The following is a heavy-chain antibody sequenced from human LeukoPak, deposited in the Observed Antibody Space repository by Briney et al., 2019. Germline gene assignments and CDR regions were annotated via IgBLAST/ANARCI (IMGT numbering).Heavy chain of an antibody. J-gene: IGHJ5*02. D-gene: IGHD3-10*01. CDR2: INPSGGST. CDR1: GYTFTSYY. CDR3: ARRPITMVRGVIWRGSRGGFDP. V-gene: IGHV1-46*01. Sequence: RASVKVSCKASGYTFTSYYMHWVRQAPGQGLEWMGIINPSGGSTSYAQKFQGRVTMTRDMSTSTVYMELSSLRSEDTAVYYCARRPITMVRGVIWRGSRGGFDPWGQGTLVTVSS.